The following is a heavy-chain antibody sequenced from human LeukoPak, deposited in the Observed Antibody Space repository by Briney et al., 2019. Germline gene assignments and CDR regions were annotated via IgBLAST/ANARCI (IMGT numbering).Heavy chain of an antibody. J-gene: IGHJ4*02. CDR2: ISYDGSNK. D-gene: IGHD6-19*01. CDR1: GSTFSSYA. V-gene: IGHV3-30*04. Sequence: GRSLRLSCAASGSTFSSYAMHWVRQAPGKGLEWVAVISYDGSNKYYADSVKGRFTISRDNSKNTLYLQMNSLRAEDTAVYYCAREGIGWLAYFDYWGQGTLVTVSS. CDR3: AREGIGWLAYFDY.